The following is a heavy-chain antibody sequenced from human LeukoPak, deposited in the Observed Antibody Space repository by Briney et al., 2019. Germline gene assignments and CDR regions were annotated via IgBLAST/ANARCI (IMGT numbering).Heavy chain of an antibody. CDR3: AVAGSRNFDY. Sequence: ASVTVSCKASGGTFSSYAISWVRQAPGQGLEWMGGIIPIFGTANYAQKFQGRVTITADESTSTAYMERSSLRSEDTAVYYCAVAGSRNFDYWGQGTLVTVSS. CDR2: IIPIFGTA. D-gene: IGHD6-19*01. V-gene: IGHV1-69*13. J-gene: IGHJ4*02. CDR1: GGTFSSYA.